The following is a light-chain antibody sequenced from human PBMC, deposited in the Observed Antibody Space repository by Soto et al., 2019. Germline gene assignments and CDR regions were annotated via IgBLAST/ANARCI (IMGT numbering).Light chain of an antibody. Sequence: DIVMTQSPDSLAVSLGERATINCKSNQSVLFSSNNKNYLTWYQQKPGQPPKLLIYWAATRESGVPDRFSGSGSGTDFTLTISSLQAEDVAVYYCQQFYSTPWTCGQGTKVEFK. CDR2: WAA. CDR3: QQFYSTPWT. CDR1: QSVLFSSNNKNY. V-gene: IGKV4-1*01. J-gene: IGKJ1*01.